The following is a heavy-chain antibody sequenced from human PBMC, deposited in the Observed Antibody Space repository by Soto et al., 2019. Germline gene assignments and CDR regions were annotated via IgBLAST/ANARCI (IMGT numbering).Heavy chain of an antibody. CDR1: GFVFKDSS. Sequence: EVLLVESGVGLVQPGGSLILSCEASGFVFKDSSIHWVRQASGKGLEWVGRIRDRAYNYATAYAASVKGRFTISRDDSNNMSYLQMDSLKTEDTAIYYCTRLTCAAQDYWGQGTLVTVSS. CDR2: IRDRAYNYAT. CDR3: TRLTCAAQDY. J-gene: IGHJ4*02. V-gene: IGHV3-73*01.